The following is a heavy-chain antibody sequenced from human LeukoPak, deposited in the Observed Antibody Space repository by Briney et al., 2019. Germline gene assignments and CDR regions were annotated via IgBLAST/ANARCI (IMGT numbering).Heavy chain of an antibody. CDR2: INPNSGGT. CDR1: GYTFTGYY. J-gene: IGHJ4*02. V-gene: IGHV1-2*02. CDR3: ARSDHLQMSYDY. Sequence: ASVKVSCKASGYTFTGYYMHWVRPAPGQGLEWMGWINPNSGGTNYAQKFQDRVTMTRDTSITTAYMELSRLTSDDTAVYYCARSDHLQMSYDYWGQGTLVTVSS. D-gene: IGHD1-26*01.